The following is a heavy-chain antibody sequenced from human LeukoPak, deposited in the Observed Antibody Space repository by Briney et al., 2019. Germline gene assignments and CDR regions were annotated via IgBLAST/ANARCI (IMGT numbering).Heavy chain of an antibody. CDR2: IYPGESIYASENT. J-gene: IGHJ4*02. V-gene: IGHV4-4*07. CDR3: ARDPTTVTTIFDS. Sequence: TSETLSLTCSVSGVSISAYYWSWIRQPAGKGLEWIGRIYPGESIYASENTNYNPSLKSRVSMSGDTSKNQVSLKLRSVTAADTAVYYCARDPTTVTTIFDSWGQGTLVTVSS. CDR1: GVSISAYY. D-gene: IGHD4-17*01.